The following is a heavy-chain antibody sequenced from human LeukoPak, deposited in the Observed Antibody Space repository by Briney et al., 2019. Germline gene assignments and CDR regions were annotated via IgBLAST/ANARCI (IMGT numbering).Heavy chain of an antibody. Sequence: ASVKVSCKASGYSFTSYGINWVRQAPGQGLEWMGWISAYNGNTNYAQKLQGRVTMTTDTSTSTAYMELRILRSDDTAVYYCARGSLSDDSSGYYLDAFDIWGQGTMVTVSS. J-gene: IGHJ3*02. CDR2: ISAYNGNT. V-gene: IGHV1-18*01. D-gene: IGHD3-22*01. CDR1: GYSFTSYG. CDR3: ARGSLSDDSSGYYLDAFDI.